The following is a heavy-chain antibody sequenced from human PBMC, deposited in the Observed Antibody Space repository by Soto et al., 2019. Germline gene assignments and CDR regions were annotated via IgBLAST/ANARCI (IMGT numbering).Heavy chain of an antibody. J-gene: IGHJ3*02. Sequence: EVQLVESGGGLVQPGGSLRLSCAASGFTFSSYDMHWVRQATGKGLEWVSAIGTAGDTYYPGSVKGRFTISRENAKNSLYLQMNSLRAGDTAVYYCATTLHGYSCSWYGAFDIWGQGTMVTFSS. CDR1: GFTFSSYD. D-gene: IGHD6-13*01. CDR3: ATTLHGYSCSWYGAFDI. CDR2: IGTAGDT. V-gene: IGHV3-13*01.